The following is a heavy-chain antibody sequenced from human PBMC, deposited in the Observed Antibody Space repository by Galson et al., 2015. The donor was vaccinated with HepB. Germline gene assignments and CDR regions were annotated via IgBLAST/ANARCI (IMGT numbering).Heavy chain of an antibody. CDR2: ISSSSTI. D-gene: IGHD6-19*01. V-gene: IGHV3-48*02. J-gene: IGHJ4*02. CDR1: GFTFSSYS. Sequence: SLRLSCAASGFTFSSYSMNWVRQAPGKGLEWVSYISSSSTIYYADSVKGRFTISRDNAKNSLYLQMNSLRDEYTAVHYCARDTAVGTPFDYRGQGALVTVSS. CDR3: ARDTAVGTPFDY.